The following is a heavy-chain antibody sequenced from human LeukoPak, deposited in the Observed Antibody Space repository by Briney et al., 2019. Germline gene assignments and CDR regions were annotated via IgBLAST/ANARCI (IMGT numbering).Heavy chain of an antibody. CDR1: GGTFSSYA. V-gene: IGHV1-69*05. CDR3: ARDLGYFDWLPKNRAWFDP. J-gene: IGHJ5*02. Sequence: SVKVSCKASGGTFSSYAISWVRQAPGQGLEWMGGIIPIFGTANYAPKFQGRVTITTDESTSTAYMELSSLRSEDTAVYYCARDLGYFDWLPKNRAWFDPWGQGTLVTVSS. CDR2: IIPIFGTA. D-gene: IGHD3-9*01.